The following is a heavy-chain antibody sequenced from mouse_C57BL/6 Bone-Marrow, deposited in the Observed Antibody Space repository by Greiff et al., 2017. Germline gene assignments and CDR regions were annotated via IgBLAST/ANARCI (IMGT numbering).Heavy chain of an antibody. CDR2: IYPRDGST. Sequence: VQLQQSGPELVKPGASVKLSCKASGYTFTSYDINWVKQRPGQGLEWIGWIYPRDGSTQYNEKFKGKATLTVDTSSSTAYMELHSLTSEDSAVYFCARKVITTVVGAMDYWGQGTSVTVSS. J-gene: IGHJ4*01. D-gene: IGHD1-1*01. CDR3: ARKVITTVVGAMDY. CDR1: GYTFTSYD. V-gene: IGHV1-85*01.